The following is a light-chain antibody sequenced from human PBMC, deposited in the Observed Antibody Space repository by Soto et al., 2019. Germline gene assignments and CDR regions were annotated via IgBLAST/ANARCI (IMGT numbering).Light chain of an antibody. Sequence: DIVLTQSPATLALSPGERATLSFSASQSISNHLAWYQNKPGQAPRLLIYDASNRATGIPARFSGSGSGTDFTLTISSREPEEFAVYDRRETSGQGTKLEIK. CDR2: DAS. V-gene: IGKV3-11*01. J-gene: IGKJ2*01. CDR1: QSISNH. CDR3: RET.